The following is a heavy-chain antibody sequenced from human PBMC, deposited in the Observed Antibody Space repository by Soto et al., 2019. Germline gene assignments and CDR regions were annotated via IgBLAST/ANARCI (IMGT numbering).Heavy chain of an antibody. V-gene: IGHV4-61*08. CDR3: ARVWGYAFDY. CDR1: GGSISSGGYY. CDR2: IYNSGST. Sequence: SETLSLTCTVSGGSISSGGYYWSWIRQHPGKGLEWIGYIYNSGSTNYNPSLKSRVTISVDTSKNQFSLKLSSVTAADTAVYYCARVWGYAFDYWGQGTLVTVSS. J-gene: IGHJ4*02. D-gene: IGHD3-16*01.